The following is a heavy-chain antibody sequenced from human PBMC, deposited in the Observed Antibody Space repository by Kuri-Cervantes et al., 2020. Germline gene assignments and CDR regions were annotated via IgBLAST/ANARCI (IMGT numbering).Heavy chain of an antibody. CDR1: GYTFTSYG. D-gene: IGHD3-22*01. Sequence: ASVKVSCKASGYTFTSYGISWVRQAPGQGLEWMGWISAYNGNTNYAQKLQGRVTMTTDTSISTAYMELSRLRSDDTAVYYCARASYYDSSGYYGGGTPFDYWGQGTQVTVSS. V-gene: IGHV1-18*01. J-gene: IGHJ4*02. CDR3: ARASYYDSSGYYGGGTPFDY. CDR2: ISAYNGNT.